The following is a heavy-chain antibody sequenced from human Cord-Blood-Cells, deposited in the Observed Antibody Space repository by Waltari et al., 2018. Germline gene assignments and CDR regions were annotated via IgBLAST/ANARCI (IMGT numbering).Heavy chain of an antibody. CDR3: ARDSSDFWSGYYDAFDI. D-gene: IGHD3-3*01. CDR1: GSSISSGYY. Sequence: QVQLQESGPGLVKPSETLSLTCAVSGSSISSGYYWGWIRQPPGKGLEWLGSIYHSGSTYYNPSLKSRVTISVDTSKNQFSLKLSSVTAADTAVYYCARDSSDFWSGYYDAFDIWGQGTMVTVSS. V-gene: IGHV4-38-2*02. J-gene: IGHJ3*02. CDR2: IYHSGST.